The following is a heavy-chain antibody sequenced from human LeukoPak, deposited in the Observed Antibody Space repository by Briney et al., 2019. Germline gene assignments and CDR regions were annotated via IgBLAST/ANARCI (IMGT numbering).Heavy chain of an antibody. CDR3: ARGYGSGSYYPHDY. CDR2: IYYSGST. V-gene: IGHV4-59*01. Sequence: PSETLSLTCTVSGGSISSYYWSWLRQPPGKGLEWIGYIYYSGSTNYNPSLKSRVTISVDTSKNQFSLKLSSVTAADTAVYYCARGYGSGSYYPHDYWGQGTLVTVSS. J-gene: IGHJ4*02. CDR1: GGSISSYY. D-gene: IGHD3-10*01.